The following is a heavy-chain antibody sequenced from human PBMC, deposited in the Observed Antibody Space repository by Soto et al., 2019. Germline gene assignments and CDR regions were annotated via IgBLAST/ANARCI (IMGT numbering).Heavy chain of an antibody. CDR3: ARETYYDLSYGAFDI. Sequence: QVQLQESGPGLVKPSETLSLTCTVSGGSVSSGSYYWSWIRQPPGKGLEWIGYIYYSGSTNYNPSLKRRVTIXXDXSXSQFSLQLSSVTAADTAVYYCARETYYDLSYGAFDIWGQGTMVTVSS. D-gene: IGHD3-3*01. CDR1: GGSVSSGSYY. J-gene: IGHJ3*02. V-gene: IGHV4-61*01. CDR2: IYYSGST.